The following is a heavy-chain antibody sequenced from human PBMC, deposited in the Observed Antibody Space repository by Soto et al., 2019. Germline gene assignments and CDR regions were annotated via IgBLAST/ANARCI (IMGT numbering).Heavy chain of an antibody. CDR3: ARVPIEYSSSSAFDI. J-gene: IGHJ3*02. Sequence: GGSPRLSCAASGFTFSSYSMNWVRQAPGKGLEWVSSISSSSSYIYYADSVKGRFTISRDNAKNSLYLQMNSLRAEDTAVYYCARVPIEYSSSSAFDIWGQGTMVTVSS. CDR1: GFTFSSYS. D-gene: IGHD6-6*01. V-gene: IGHV3-21*01. CDR2: ISSSSSYI.